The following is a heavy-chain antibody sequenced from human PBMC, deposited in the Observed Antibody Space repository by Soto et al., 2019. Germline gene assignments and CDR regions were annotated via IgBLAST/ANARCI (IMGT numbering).Heavy chain of an antibody. CDR3: AKGPYGSGSYYNDAFDI. J-gene: IGHJ3*02. D-gene: IGHD3-10*01. Sequence: GGSLRLSCAASGFTFDDYAMHWVRQAPGKGLEWVSGISWNRGSIGYADSVKGRFTISRDNAKNSLYLQMNSLRAEDTALYYCAKGPYGSGSYYNDAFDIWGQGTMVTVSS. V-gene: IGHV3-9*01. CDR1: GFTFDDYA. CDR2: ISWNRGSI.